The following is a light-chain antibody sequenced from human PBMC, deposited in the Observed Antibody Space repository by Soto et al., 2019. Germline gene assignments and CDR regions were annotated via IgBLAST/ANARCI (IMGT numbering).Light chain of an antibody. Sequence: VLTNSLATLSLSQGERATLSSRASQSVSSYLAWYQQKPGQAPRLLIYDASKRATGIPARFSGSGSGTEFTLTICSLQPDDFATYYCRQYNGYSTWTFGQGTKVDI. CDR2: DAS. J-gene: IGKJ1*01. V-gene: IGKV3D-15*01. CDR1: QSVSSY. CDR3: RQYNGYSTWT.